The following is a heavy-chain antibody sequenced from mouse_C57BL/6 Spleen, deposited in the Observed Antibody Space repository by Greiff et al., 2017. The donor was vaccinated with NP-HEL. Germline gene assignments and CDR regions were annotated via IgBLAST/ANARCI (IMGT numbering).Heavy chain of an antibody. CDR3: ARRGLIYAMDD. V-gene: IGHV1-55*01. J-gene: IGHJ4*01. CDR1: GYTFTSYW. Sequence: QVQLKQPGAELVKPGASVKMSCKASGYTFTSYWITWVKQRPGQGLEWIGDIYPGSGSTNYNEKFKSKATLTVDTSSSTAYMQLSSLTSEDSAVYYCARRGLIYAMDDWGQGTSVTVSS. CDR2: IYPGSGST. D-gene: IGHD6-1*01.